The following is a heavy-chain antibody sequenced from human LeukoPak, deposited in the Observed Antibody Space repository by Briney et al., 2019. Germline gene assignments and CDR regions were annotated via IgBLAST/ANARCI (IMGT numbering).Heavy chain of an antibody. Sequence: KPGGSLRLSCTASGFTFSSYSMNWVRQAPGKGLKWVSPISTSSSYIYYADSVKGRFTISRDNAKNSLYLQMNSLRAEDTSVYYCARDLTDRDAFDMWGQGTMVTVSS. V-gene: IGHV3-21*01. CDR2: ISTSSSYI. D-gene: IGHD1-20*01. CDR1: GFTFSSYS. J-gene: IGHJ3*02. CDR3: ARDLTDRDAFDM.